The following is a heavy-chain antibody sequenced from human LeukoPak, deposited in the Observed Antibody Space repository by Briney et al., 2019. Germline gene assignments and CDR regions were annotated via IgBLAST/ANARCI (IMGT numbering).Heavy chain of an antibody. D-gene: IGHD2-8*01. CDR2: IWDDGNNK. CDR1: GFTFTTYV. J-gene: IGHJ5*02. V-gene: IGHV3-33*01. CDR3: ARDNGEWRLNWFDH. Sequence: GGSLRLSCAASGFTFTTYVMHWVRQAPGKGLDWVALIWDDGNNKYYADSVKGRFTISRDNSKDTLYLQMNSLRAEDTAIYYCARDNGEWRLNWFDHWGQGTLVTVSS.